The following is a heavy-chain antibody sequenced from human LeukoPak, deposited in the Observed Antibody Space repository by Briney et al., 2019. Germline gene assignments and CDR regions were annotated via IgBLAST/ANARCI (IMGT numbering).Heavy chain of an antibody. CDR3: AKAPVTSCRGAFCYPFDY. CDR1: GFTFSSYW. CDR2: MSSSDDGR. D-gene: IGHD2-15*01. V-gene: IGHV3-23*01. Sequence: GGSLRLSCAASGFTFSSYWMSWVRQAPGKGLEWVSAMSSSDDGRYYAASVRGRFTISRDTSRSTLYLQMNSLRAEDAAVYYCAKAPVTSCRGAFCYPFDYWGQGTLVTVSS. J-gene: IGHJ4*02.